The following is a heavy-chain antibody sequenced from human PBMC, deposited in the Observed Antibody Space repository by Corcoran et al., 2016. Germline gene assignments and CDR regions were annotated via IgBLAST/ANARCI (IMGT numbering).Heavy chain of an antibody. CDR1: GGTFRSYA. D-gene: IGHD3-3*01. CDR3: ARAGTYDFWSGYYYYYGMDV. CDR2: IIPIFGTA. V-gene: IGHV1-69*01. Sequence: QVQLVQSGAEVKKPGSSVKVSCKASGGTFRSYAISWVRQAPGQGLEWMGGIIPIFGTANYAQKFQGRVTITADESTSTAYMELSSLRSEDTAVYYCARAGTYDFWSGYYYYYGMDVWGQGTTVTVSS. J-gene: IGHJ6*02.